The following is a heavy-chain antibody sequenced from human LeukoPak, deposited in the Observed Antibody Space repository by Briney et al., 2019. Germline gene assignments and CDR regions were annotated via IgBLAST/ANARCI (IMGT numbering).Heavy chain of an antibody. CDR2: INHSGST. Sequence: SETLSLTCAVHGGSFSGYYWSWIRRPPGKGLEWIGEINHSGSTNYNPSLKSRVTISVDTSKNQFSLKLSSVTAADTAVYYCARTRYYYNSRSYGAPYYFDYWGQGTLVTVSS. CDR3: ARTRYYYNSRSYGAPYYFDY. V-gene: IGHV4-34*01. D-gene: IGHD3-10*01. CDR1: GGSFSGYY. J-gene: IGHJ4*02.